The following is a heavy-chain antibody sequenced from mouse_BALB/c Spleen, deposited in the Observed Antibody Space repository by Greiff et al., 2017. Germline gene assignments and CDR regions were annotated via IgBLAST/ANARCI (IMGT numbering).Heavy chain of an antibody. Sequence: QVQLQQSGTVLARPGASVKMSCKASGYTFTSYWMHWVKQRPGQGLEWIGYINPSTGYTEYNQKFKDKATLTADKSSSTAYMQLSSLTSEDSAVYYCARGDGYGDYWGQGTTLTVSS. D-gene: IGHD2-2*01. V-gene: IGHV1-4*01. CDR3: ARGDGYGDY. CDR1: GYTFTSYW. CDR2: INPSTGYT. J-gene: IGHJ2*01.